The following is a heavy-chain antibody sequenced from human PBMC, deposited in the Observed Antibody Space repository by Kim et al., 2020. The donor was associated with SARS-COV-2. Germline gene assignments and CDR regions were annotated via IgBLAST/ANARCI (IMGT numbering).Heavy chain of an antibody. D-gene: IGHD4-17*01. CDR3: ATWGVAMTTVTSPDY. J-gene: IGHJ4*02. Sequence: GGSLRLSCATSGFTFTDFALHWVRQAPGMGLEWVAVTSYDGDLQYYADSVRGRFTISRDNSKNTLYLHISSLRTEDTAVYYCATWGVAMTTVTSPDYWGQGTLVTVSS. CDR2: TSYDGDLQ. CDR1: GFTFTDFA. V-gene: IGHV3-30-3*01.